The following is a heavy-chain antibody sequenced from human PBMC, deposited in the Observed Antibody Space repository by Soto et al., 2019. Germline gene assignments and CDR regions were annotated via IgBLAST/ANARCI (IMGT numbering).Heavy chain of an antibody. CDR2: MNPNSGNA. D-gene: IGHD5-12*01. Sequence: ASVKVSCKASGYTFTSYDIHWVRQATGQGLEWMGWMNPNSGNAGYAQKFQGRVTMTRDTSISTAYMELSSLRSEDTAVYYCSRLYSDYDMQDPWGQGTLGTVS. V-gene: IGHV1-8*01. J-gene: IGHJ5*02. CDR3: SRLYSDYDMQDP. CDR1: GYTFTSYD.